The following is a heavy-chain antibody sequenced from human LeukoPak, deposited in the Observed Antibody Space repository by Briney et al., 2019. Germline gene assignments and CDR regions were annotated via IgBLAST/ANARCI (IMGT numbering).Heavy chain of an antibody. CDR3: AREDTAMAPGAFDI. Sequence: GGSLRLSCAASGFTCSSYAMNWVRHAPGRGLEWGSAISGSGGSTYYADSVKGRFTISRANAKNSLHLQKHSLRAEATAVEYCAREDTAMAPGAFDIWGQGTMVTVSS. CDR2: ISGSGGST. D-gene: IGHD5-18*01. V-gene: IGHV3-23*01. CDR1: GFTCSSYA. J-gene: IGHJ3*02.